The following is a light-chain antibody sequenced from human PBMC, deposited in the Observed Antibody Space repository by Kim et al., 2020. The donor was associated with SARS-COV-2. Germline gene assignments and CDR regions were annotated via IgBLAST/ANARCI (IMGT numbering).Light chain of an antibody. CDR2: DAS. CDR3: QQHDTFLYT. Sequence: STSVWYIFPITCRASQTIDMSLAWYQQKPGKAPTLLISDASTLQSGVPSRFSGGGYGTEFTLTITSLQPDDFATYYCQQHDTFLYTFGQGTKLEI. CDR1: QTIDMS. J-gene: IGKJ2*01. V-gene: IGKV1-5*01.